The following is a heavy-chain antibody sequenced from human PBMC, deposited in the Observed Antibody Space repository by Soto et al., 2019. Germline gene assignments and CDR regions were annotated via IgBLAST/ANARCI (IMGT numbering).Heavy chain of an antibody. D-gene: IGHD3-3*01. J-gene: IGHJ4*02. V-gene: IGHV1-18*01. CDR1: GYTFTSYG. CDR3: ARALINDFWSGYYKPAYFDY. Sequence: ASVKVYCKASGYTFTSYGISWVRQAPGQGLEWMGWISAYNGNTNYAQKLQGRVTMTTDTSTSTAYMELRSLRSDDTAVYYCARALINDFWSGYYKPAYFDYWGQGTLVTVSS. CDR2: ISAYNGNT.